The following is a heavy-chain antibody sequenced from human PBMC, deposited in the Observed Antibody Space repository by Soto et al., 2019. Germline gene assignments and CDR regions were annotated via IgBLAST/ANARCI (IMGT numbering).Heavy chain of an antibody. D-gene: IGHD6-13*01. CDR2: IYYSGST. V-gene: IGHV4-59*08. Sequence: QVPLQESGPGLVKPSETLSLTCTVSGGSISNYYWSWVRQPPGKGLEWIGYIYYSGSTIYNPSLKSRVTISVDTSKNQFSLKLSSVTAADTAVYYCARQVSSVFDYWGQGTLVTVSS. CDR1: GGSISNYY. J-gene: IGHJ4*02. CDR3: ARQVSSVFDY.